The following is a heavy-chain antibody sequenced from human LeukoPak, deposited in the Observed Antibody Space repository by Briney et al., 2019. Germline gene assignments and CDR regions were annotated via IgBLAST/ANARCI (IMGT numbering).Heavy chain of an antibody. CDR3: ARDYIRRGTIFGTREDAFDI. J-gene: IGHJ3*02. CDR1: GYTFTTYD. D-gene: IGHD3-3*01. V-gene: IGHV1-8*03. CDR2: IGVNSGDT. Sequence: ASVRVSCKASGYTFTTYDINWVRQAPGQGLEWMGWIGVNSGDTGYAQKLQGRVTISRDTSISTVYMEMSSLRSEDSAVYYCARDYIRRGTIFGTREDAFDIWGQGTMVTVSS.